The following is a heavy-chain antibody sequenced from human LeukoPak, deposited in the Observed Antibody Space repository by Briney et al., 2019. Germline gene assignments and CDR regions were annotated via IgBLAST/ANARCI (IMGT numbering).Heavy chain of an antibody. J-gene: IGHJ3*02. Sequence: SETLSLACTVSGGSISSSRYYWGWIRQPPGKGLEWIGSIYYSGSTYYNPSLKSRVTISVDTSKNQFSLKLSSVTAADTAVYYCARDTPPYYDTSDNYYKGNAFDIWGQGTMVTVSS. CDR1: GGSISSSRYY. D-gene: IGHD3-22*01. V-gene: IGHV4-39*07. CDR2: IYYSGST. CDR3: ARDTPPYYDTSDNYYKGNAFDI.